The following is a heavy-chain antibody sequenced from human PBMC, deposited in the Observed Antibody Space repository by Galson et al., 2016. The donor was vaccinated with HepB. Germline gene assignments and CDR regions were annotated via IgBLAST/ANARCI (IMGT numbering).Heavy chain of an antibody. CDR3: VRHKADYYSICAGYSALRGIDY. CDR2: IYPGDFDT. J-gene: IGHJ4*02. Sequence: QSGAEVKKPGESLKISCKASGSTFTTYWIGWVRQMPGKALEWMGTIYPGDFDTRYSPSFQGQVTISADKSINTAYLQWWSSLKASDTAMYYCVRHKADYYSICAGYSALRGIDYWGQGTLVTVSS. V-gene: IGHV5-51*01. D-gene: IGHD3-9*01. CDR1: GSTFTTYW.